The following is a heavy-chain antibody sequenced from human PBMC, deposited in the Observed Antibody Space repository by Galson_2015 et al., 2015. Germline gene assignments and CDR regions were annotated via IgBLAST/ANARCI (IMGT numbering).Heavy chain of an antibody. V-gene: IGHV1-46*01. CDR3: ARERVVPAAGDYDYGMDV. J-gene: IGHJ6*02. Sequence: SVKVSCKASGYTFTSYYMHWVRQAPGQGLEWMGIINPSGGSTSYAQKFQGRVTMTRDTSTSTVYMELSSLRSEDTAVYYCARERVVPAAGDYDYGMDVWGQGTTVTVSS. CDR2: INPSGGST. CDR1: GYTFTSYY. D-gene: IGHD2-2*01.